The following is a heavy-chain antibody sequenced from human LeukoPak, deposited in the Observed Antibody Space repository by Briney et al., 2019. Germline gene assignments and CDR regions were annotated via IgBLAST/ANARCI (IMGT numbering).Heavy chain of an antibody. J-gene: IGHJ2*01. Sequence: ASVKVSCKASGYTFTSYDINWVRQATAQGLEWMGWMNPNSGNTGYAQKFQGRVTITRNTSISTAYMELSSLRSEDTAVYYCARVVVAATVWYFDLWGRGTLVTVSS. CDR2: MNPNSGNT. D-gene: IGHD2-15*01. CDR3: ARVVVAATVWYFDL. CDR1: GYTFTSYD. V-gene: IGHV1-8*03.